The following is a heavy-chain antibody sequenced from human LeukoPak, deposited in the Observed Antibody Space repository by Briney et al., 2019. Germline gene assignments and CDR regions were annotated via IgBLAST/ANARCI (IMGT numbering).Heavy chain of an antibody. J-gene: IGHJ4*02. Sequence: ASVKVSCKASGYTFTGYYMHWLRQAPGQGLEWMGRINPNSGGTNYAQKFQGRVTMTRDTSISTAYMDLSRLRSDDTAVYYCAPAGYSSSWYQSYYFDYWGQGTLVTVSS. D-gene: IGHD6-13*01. CDR1: GYTFTGYY. CDR3: APAGYSSSWYQSYYFDY. CDR2: INPNSGGT. V-gene: IGHV1-2*06.